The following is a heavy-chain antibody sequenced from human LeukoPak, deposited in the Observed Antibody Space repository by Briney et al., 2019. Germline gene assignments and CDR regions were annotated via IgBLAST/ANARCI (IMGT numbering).Heavy chain of an antibody. J-gene: IGHJ5*02. D-gene: IGHD3-10*01. Sequence: SETLSLTCAVSGDSISSGYYWGWIRQPPGKGLEWIWSVYHSGSTHYNPSLKSRVTISVDTSKNQFSLKLSSVTAADTAVYYCARTLSITIVRGVTKHNWFDPWGQGTLVTVSS. CDR1: GDSISSGYY. V-gene: IGHV4-38-2*01. CDR3: ARTLSITIVRGVTKHNWFDP. CDR2: VYHSGST.